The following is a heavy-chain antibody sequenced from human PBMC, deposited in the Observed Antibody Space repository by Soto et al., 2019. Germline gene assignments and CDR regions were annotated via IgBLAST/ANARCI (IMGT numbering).Heavy chain of an antibody. D-gene: IGHD4-17*01. CDR3: GPTVTTGTVGY. J-gene: IGHJ4*02. CDR2: ISPSSAHI. Sequence: EVQLVESGGGLVKPGGSLRLSCAGSGFTFSSYTMNWVRQAPGKGLEWVSSISPSSAHIYYADSMRGRFTISRDNAKNSLYLQLRGLRAEDTGVSYCGPTVTTGTVGYWGQGTLVTVSS. CDR1: GFTFSSYT. V-gene: IGHV3-21*01.